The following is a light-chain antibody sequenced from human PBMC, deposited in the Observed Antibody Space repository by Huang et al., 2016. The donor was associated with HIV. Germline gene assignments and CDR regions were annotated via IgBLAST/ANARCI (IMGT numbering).Light chain of an antibody. J-gene: IGKJ3*01. CDR1: QSVSSNY. CDR3: HQYGSPPFT. V-gene: IGKV3-20*01. CDR2: GAS. Sequence: EIELTQSPGTLSLSPGERATLSCRASQSVSSNYLAWYLQKPGQAPTLLIYGASSRATDIPDRFSGSGSGTDFTLTISRLEPEDFAVYYCHQYGSPPFTFGPWTKVDIK.